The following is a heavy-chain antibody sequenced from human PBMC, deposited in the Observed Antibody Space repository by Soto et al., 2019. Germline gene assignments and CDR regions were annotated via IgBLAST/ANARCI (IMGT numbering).Heavy chain of an antibody. V-gene: IGHV3-33*01. CDR1: GFTFSSYG. CDR3: ARVPDGSDYFDY. Sequence: HPGGSLRLSCAASGFTFSSYGMHWVRQAPGKGLEWVAVIWYDGSNKYYADSVKGRFTISRDNSKNTLYLQMNSLRAEDTAVYYCARVPDGSDYFDYWGQGTLVTVST. J-gene: IGHJ4*02. D-gene: IGHD3-10*01. CDR2: IWYDGSNK.